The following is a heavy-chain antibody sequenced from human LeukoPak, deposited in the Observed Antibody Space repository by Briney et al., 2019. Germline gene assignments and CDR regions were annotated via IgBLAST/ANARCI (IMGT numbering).Heavy chain of an antibody. J-gene: IGHJ5*02. V-gene: IGHV3-30*02. D-gene: IGHD2-15*01. CDR1: GFTFSSYA. CDR3: AKLGGLGDCSGGSCYSGWFDP. CDR2: IRYDGSNK. Sequence: GGSLRLSCAASGFTFSSYAMHWVRQAPGKGLEWVAFIRYDGSNKYYADSVKGRFTISRDNSKNTLYLQMSSLRAEDTAVYYCAKLGGLGDCSGGSCYSGWFDPWGQGTLVTVSS.